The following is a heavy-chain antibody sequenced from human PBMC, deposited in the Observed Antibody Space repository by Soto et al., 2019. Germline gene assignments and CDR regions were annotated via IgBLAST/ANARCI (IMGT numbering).Heavy chain of an antibody. J-gene: IGHJ3*02. V-gene: IGHV3-73*01. CDR1: GFTFSGSA. D-gene: IGHD3-22*01. CDR3: TSSPGKDYYLNRIDAFDI. CDR2: IRSKANSYAT. Sequence: PGGSLRLSCAASGFTFSGSAMHWVRQASGKGLEWVGRIRSKANSYATAYAASVKGRFTISRDDSKNTAYLQMNSLKTEDTAVYYCTSSPGKDYYLNRIDAFDIWGQGTMVTVSS.